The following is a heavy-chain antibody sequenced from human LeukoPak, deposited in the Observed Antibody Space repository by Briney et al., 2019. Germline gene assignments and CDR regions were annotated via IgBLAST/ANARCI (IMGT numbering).Heavy chain of an antibody. V-gene: IGHV3-23*01. CDR2: ISGSGGST. D-gene: IGHD6-13*01. J-gene: IGHJ2*01. CDR3: AKDIPGIAAAGTSWGYFDL. CDR1: GFTFSSYA. Sequence: GGSLRLSCAASGFTFSSYAMSWVRQAPGKGLEWVSAISGSGGSTYYADSVKGRFTISRDNSKNTLYLQMNSLRAEDTAVYYCAKDIPGIAAAGTSWGYFDLWGRGTLVTVSS.